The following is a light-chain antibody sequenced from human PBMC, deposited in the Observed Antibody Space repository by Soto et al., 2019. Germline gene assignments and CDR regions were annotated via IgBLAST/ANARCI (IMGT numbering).Light chain of an antibody. CDR1: TRDIAGYNY. CDR3: TSFSSSTSLYV. CDR2: QVT. V-gene: IGLV2-14*01. Sequence: QSALTQPASVSGSLGQSITISCTGTTRDIAGYNYISWYQKLPGKAPKLMIYQVTIRPSGIANRFSGSKSGNTASLTISGLQAEDEADYYCTSFSSSTSLYVFGIGTKLTVL. J-gene: IGLJ1*01.